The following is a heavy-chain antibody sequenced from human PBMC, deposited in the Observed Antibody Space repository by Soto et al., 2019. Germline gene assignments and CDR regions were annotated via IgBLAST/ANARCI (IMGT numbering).Heavy chain of an antibody. V-gene: IGHV4-30-4*01. CDR2: IYYSGST. CDR3: ASMVRGAIGSYFDY. J-gene: IGHJ4*02. D-gene: IGHD3-10*01. CDR1: GGSISSGDCY. Sequence: SETLSLTCTVSGGSISSGDCYWSWIRQPPGKGLEWIGYIYYSGSTYYNPSLKSRVTISVDTSKNQFSLKLSSVTAADTAVYYCASMVRGAIGSYFDYWGQGTLVTVSS.